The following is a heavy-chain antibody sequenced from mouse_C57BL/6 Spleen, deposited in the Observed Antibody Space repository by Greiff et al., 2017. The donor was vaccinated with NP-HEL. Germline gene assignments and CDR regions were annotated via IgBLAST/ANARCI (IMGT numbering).Heavy chain of an antibody. J-gene: IGHJ3*01. CDR1: GFTFSSYT. CDR3: ASLLGFAY. CDR2: ISGGGGNT. Sequence: EVKLMESGGGLVKPGGSLKLSCAASGFTFSSYTMSWVRQTPEKRLEWVATISGGGGNTYYPDSVKGRFTISRDNAKNTLYLQMSSLRSEDTALYYCASLLGFAYWGQGTLVTVSA. V-gene: IGHV5-9*01.